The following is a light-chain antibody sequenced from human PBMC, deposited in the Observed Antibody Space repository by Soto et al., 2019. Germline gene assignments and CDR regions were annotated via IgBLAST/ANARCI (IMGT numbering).Light chain of an antibody. CDR1: QGIRND. V-gene: IGKV1-6*01. CDR3: LQDYFYTPT. J-gene: IGKJ2*01. CDR2: AAS. Sequence: AIQMTQSPSSLSASVGDRVTITCRASQGIRNDLGWYQQKPGKAPKLLIYAASSLETGVPSRFSGSGSGTDFTLTISSLQPEDVATYYCLQDYFYTPTFGQGTKLEIK.